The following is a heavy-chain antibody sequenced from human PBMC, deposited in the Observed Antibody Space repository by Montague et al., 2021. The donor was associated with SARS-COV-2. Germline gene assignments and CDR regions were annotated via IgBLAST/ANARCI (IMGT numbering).Heavy chain of an antibody. J-gene: IGHJ4*02. Sequence: SETLSLTCTVSGGSISSYYWSWIRQPPGKGLEWIGYIYYSGSTNYSPSLKSRVTISVDTSKNQFSLKLSSVTAADTAVYYCARDLGDYWGQGTLATVSS. V-gene: IGHV4-59*13. CDR3: ARDLGDY. CDR1: GGSISSYY. CDR2: IYYSGST.